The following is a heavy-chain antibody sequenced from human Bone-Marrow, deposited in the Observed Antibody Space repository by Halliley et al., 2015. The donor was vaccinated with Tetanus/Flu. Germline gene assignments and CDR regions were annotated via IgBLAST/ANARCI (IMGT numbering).Heavy chain of an antibody. J-gene: IGHJ4*02. Sequence: GGNTTSPDSVKGRFPLSRDDAKNTLYLQMNSLRAEDTAVYYCVRAEGTSSNYYYLSNFWGQGTLVTVSS. V-gene: IGHV3-74*01. D-gene: IGHD3-22*01. CDR3: VRAEGTSSNYYYLSNF. CDR2: GGNT.